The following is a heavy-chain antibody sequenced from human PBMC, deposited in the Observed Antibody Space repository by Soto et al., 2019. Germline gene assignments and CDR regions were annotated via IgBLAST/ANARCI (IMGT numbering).Heavy chain of an antibody. V-gene: IGHV3-23*01. J-gene: IGHJ4*02. CDR1: GFNFSNYA. D-gene: IGHD3-22*01. Sequence: GGSLRLSCEASGFNFSNYAMSWVRHAPGKGLEWVSAIVGSGTNTYYAASVRGRFTISRDNSKNTVFLQVNRLRAEDTAVYYCARDHYYDSRGYTQFDYWGQGTLVTVSS. CDR3: ARDHYYDSRGYTQFDY. CDR2: IVGSGTNT.